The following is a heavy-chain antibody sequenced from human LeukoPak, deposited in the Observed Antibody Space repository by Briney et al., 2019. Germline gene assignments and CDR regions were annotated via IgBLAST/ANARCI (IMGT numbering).Heavy chain of an antibody. CDR2: IYYTGGT. V-gene: IGHV4-39*07. J-gene: IGHJ2*01. CDR1: GGPISSKSYY. CDR3: AAVTIRANWHFDL. Sequence: PSETLSLTCTVFGGPISSKSYYWGWIRQPPGKGLEWIGSIYYTGGTYYNPSLESRITISVDTSKNHCSLKLSSVTAADTAVYYCAAVTIRANWHFDLWGRGTLVTVSS. D-gene: IGHD4-17*01.